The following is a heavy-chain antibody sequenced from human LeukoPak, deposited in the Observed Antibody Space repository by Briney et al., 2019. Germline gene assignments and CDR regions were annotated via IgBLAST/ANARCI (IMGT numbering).Heavy chain of an antibody. J-gene: IGHJ4*02. CDR1: GFTFSSYS. D-gene: IGHD1-26*01. Sequence: GGSLRLSCAASGFTFSSYSMNWVRQAPGKGLEWVSSISSSSSYIYYADSVKGRFTISRDNAKNSLYLQMNSLRAEDTAVYYCARVVGAIAFDYWGQGTLVTVSS. CDR3: ARVVGAIAFDY. V-gene: IGHV3-21*01. CDR2: ISSSSSYI.